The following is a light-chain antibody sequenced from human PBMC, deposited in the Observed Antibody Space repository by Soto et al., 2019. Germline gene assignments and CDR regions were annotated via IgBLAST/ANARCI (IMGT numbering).Light chain of an antibody. V-gene: IGKV3-15*01. J-gene: IGKJ1*01. Sequence: EIVLTQSPATLSVSPGERVTLSCRASQSVDINLAWYQQKPGQAPRLLIYGASTRATDMPGRFSGRGAGAEFTLTISSLQSEGFAVYYCQQYRSWPRTFGQGTKVDIK. CDR2: GAS. CDR1: QSVDIN. CDR3: QQYRSWPRT.